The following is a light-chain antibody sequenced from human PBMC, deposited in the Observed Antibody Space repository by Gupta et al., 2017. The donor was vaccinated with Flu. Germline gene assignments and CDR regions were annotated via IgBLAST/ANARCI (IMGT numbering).Light chain of an antibody. Sequence: IDMTQSPPSLSASVGDTVTITCRASHTLMTFLNWYQHKPGTAPRLLIYSGYTLQSGVPARFSGSGSGTDFTLTVNRLQPEDSATYYCQQCYSAPRTFGQGTRVEVK. CDR1: HTLMTF. J-gene: IGKJ1*01. V-gene: IGKV1-39*01. CDR3: QQCYSAPRT. CDR2: SGY.